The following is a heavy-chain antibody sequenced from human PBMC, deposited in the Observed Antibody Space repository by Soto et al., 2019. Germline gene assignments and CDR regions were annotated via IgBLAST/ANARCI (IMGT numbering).Heavy chain of an antibody. CDR1: AFTFSSYA. CDR2: VSGSGDST. D-gene: IGHD2-21*02. J-gene: IGHJ4*02. Sequence: EVQLLESGGGLAQPGGSLRLSCAASAFTFSSYAMSWVRQAPGKGLEWVSAVSGSGDSTYYADSVKGRFTISRDNSKTALYLQTNSLRAEDTAVYYCAKGRASDCPGCTQDYWGQGTLVTVSS. V-gene: IGHV3-23*01. CDR3: AKGRASDCPGCTQDY.